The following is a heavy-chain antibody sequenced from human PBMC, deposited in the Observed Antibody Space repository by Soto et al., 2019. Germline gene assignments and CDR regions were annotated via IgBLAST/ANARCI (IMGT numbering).Heavy chain of an antibody. CDR1: GGSISSSSYY. Sequence: ETLSLTCTVSGGSISSSSYYWGWIRQPPGKGLEWIGSIYYSGSTYYNPSLKSRVTISVDTSKNQFSLKLRSVTAADTAVYYCAKSLWDTSGWKTDYWGQGTLVTVSS. D-gene: IGHD6-19*01. CDR2: IYYSGST. CDR3: AKSLWDTSGWKTDY. V-gene: IGHV4-39*01. J-gene: IGHJ4*02.